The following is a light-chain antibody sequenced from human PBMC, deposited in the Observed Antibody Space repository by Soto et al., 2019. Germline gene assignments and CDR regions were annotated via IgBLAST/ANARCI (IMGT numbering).Light chain of an antibody. CDR3: QHRSNWPPIT. V-gene: IGKV3-11*01. J-gene: IGKJ5*01. CDR2: DTS. CDR1: QSVSMY. Sequence: EIVLTQSPATLSLSPGETAALSCRASQSVSMYLAWYQQRPGQAPRLLIYDTSNRATGIPARFSARGFGTDFTLIISNLEPEDSAVYYCQHRSNWPPITFGHGTRLEIK.